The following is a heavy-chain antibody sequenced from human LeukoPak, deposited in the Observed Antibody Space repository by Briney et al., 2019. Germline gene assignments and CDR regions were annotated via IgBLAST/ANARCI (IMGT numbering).Heavy chain of an antibody. Sequence: ASVKVSCMASGYTFTSYYMHWVRQAPGQGLEWMGIINPSGGSTSYAQKFQGRVTMTRDMSTSTVYMELSSLRSEDTAVYYCARDPGDSSGYYYGPFDYWGQGTLVTVSS. CDR1: GYTFTSYY. V-gene: IGHV1-46*01. J-gene: IGHJ4*02. D-gene: IGHD3-22*01. CDR2: INPSGGST. CDR3: ARDPGDSSGYYYGPFDY.